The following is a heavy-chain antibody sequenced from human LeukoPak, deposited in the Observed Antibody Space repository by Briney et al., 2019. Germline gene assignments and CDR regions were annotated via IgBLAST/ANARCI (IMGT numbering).Heavy chain of an antibody. V-gene: IGHV4-34*01. CDR3: ARALAAAGLDY. Sequence: PSETLSLTCTVSGGSISSYYWSWIRQPPGKGLEWIGEINHSGSTNYNPSLKSRVTISVDTSKNQFSLKLSSVTAADTAVYYCARALAAAGLDYWGQGTLVTVSS. J-gene: IGHJ4*02. D-gene: IGHD6-13*01. CDR1: GGSISSYY. CDR2: INHSGST.